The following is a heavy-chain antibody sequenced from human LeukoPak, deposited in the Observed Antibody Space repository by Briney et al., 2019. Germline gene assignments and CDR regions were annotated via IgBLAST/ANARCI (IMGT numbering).Heavy chain of an antibody. CDR1: GYTFTSYG. V-gene: IGHV1-18*01. CDR3: ARCSGSYDYYYYMDV. CDR2: ISAYNGNT. D-gene: IGHD3-10*02. Sequence: ASVKVSCKASGYTFTSYGISWVRQAPGQGLEWMGWISAYNGNTNYAQKLQGRVTMTTDTSTSTAYMELRSLRPDDTAVYYCARCSGSYDYYYYMDVWGKGTTVTVSS. J-gene: IGHJ6*03.